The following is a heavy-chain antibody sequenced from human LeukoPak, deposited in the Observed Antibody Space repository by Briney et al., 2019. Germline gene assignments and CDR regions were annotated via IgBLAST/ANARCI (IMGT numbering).Heavy chain of an antibody. CDR3: ARDLRLGYCSSTSCSYYYYGMDV. CDR1: GGSFSGYY. V-gene: IGHV4-34*09. J-gene: IGHJ6*02. Sequence: SETLSLTCAVYGGSFSGYYWSWIRQPPGKGLEWIGYIYYSGSTYYNPSLKSRVTISVDTSKNQFSLKLSSVTAADTAVYYCARDLRLGYCSSTSCSYYYYGMDVWGQGTTVTVSS. CDR2: IYYSGST. D-gene: IGHD2-2*01.